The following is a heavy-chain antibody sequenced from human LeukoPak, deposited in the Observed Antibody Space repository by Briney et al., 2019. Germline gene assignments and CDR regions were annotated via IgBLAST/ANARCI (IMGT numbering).Heavy chain of an antibody. CDR3: AKAYSGSPGAFDI. CDR1: GFTFSSYG. J-gene: IGHJ3*02. Sequence: GGSLRLSCAASGFTFSSYGMSWVRQAPGKGLEWVSAISGSGGSTYYADSVKGRFTISRDNSKNTLYLQMNSLRAEDTAVYYCAKAYSGSPGAFDIWGQGTMVTVSS. CDR2: ISGSGGST. D-gene: IGHD1-26*01. V-gene: IGHV3-23*01.